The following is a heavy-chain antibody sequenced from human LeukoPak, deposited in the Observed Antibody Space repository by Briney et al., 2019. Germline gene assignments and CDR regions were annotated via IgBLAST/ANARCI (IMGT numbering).Heavy chain of an antibody. CDR2: IRTKAYGGTT. CDR3: ANELSGSYYDFDY. CDR1: GFAFADYA. V-gene: IGHV3-49*04. D-gene: IGHD1-26*01. J-gene: IGHJ4*02. Sequence: GRSLRLSCTAAGFAFADYAMSWVRQAPGKGLEWVGFIRTKAYGGTTEYAASVKGRFTISRDDSKRIVYLQMNSLKTEDTAVYYCANELSGSYYDFDYWGQGTLVTVSS.